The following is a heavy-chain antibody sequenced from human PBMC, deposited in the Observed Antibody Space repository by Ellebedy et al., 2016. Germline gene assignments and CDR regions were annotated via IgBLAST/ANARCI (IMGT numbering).Heavy chain of an antibody. CDR2: MFHSGSA. V-gene: IGHV4-59*01. D-gene: IGHD5-18*01. J-gene: IGHJ6*02. Sequence: GSLRLSCTVSGGSITSYFWAWVRQPPGKGLECIAYMFHSGSAHYNPSLKSRVTMSVDTSKNQFSLKLRSVTAADTAVYYCVREGGETYGHGMDVWGQGTTVTVSS. CDR3: VREGGETYGHGMDV. CDR1: GGSITSYF.